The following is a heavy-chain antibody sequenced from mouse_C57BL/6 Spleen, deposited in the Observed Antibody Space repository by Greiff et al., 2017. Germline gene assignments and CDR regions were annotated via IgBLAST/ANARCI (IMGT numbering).Heavy chain of an antibody. J-gene: IGHJ2*01. D-gene: IGHD2-3*01. V-gene: IGHV1-74*01. CDR3: AIGEDGGGLDD. CDR1: GYTFTSYW. Sequence: QVQLQQPGAELVKPGASVKVSCKASGYTFTSYWMHWVKQRPGQGLEWIGRIHPSDGDTNYNPKFKGKATLTVDTSSSTAYMQLSSLTSEDSAVYNCAIGEDGGGLDDWGQGTTLTVYS. CDR2: IHPSDGDT.